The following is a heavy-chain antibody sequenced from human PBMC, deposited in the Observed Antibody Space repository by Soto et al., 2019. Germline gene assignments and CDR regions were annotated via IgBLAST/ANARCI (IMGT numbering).Heavy chain of an antibody. J-gene: IGHJ4*02. CDR2: ISKSDYT. CDR3: AREDSIIIPAVSDF. V-gene: IGHV3-21*01. Sequence: GGSLRLSCTVSGFAFNNYGINWVRQAPGKGLEWVSSISKSDYTYYSDSVTGRFAISRDNAKRSVSLQMNTLRVEDTAVYYCAREDSIIIPAVSDFWGQGTLVTVS. CDR1: GFAFNNYG. D-gene: IGHD2-2*01.